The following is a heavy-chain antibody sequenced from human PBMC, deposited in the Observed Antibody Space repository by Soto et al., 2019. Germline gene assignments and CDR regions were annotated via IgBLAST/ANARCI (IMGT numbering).Heavy chain of an antibody. CDR1: GGSISSGGYS. J-gene: IGHJ4*02. D-gene: IGHD6-13*01. Sequence: SETLSLTCAVSGGSISSGGYSWSWIRQPPGKGLEWIGYIYHSGSTYYSPSLKSRVTISVDRSKNQFSLKLSSVTAADTAVYYCTRGGSSWYNGGFDYWGQGTLVTVSS. CDR3: TRGGSSWYNGGFDY. CDR2: IYHSGST. V-gene: IGHV4-30-2*01.